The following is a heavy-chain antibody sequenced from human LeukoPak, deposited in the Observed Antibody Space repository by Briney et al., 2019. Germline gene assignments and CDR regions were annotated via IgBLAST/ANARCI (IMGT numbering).Heavy chain of an antibody. J-gene: IGHJ3*02. Sequence: GRSLRLSCAASGFTFDDYAMHWVRQAPGKGLEWVSLISGDGGSTYYADSVRGRFTISRDNSKNSLYLQMDSLRTEDTAFYYCAKEIDTLGTNAFDIWGQGTMVTVPS. CDR3: AKEIDTLGTNAFDI. D-gene: IGHD2-15*01. V-gene: IGHV3-43*02. CDR1: GFTFDDYA. CDR2: ISGDGGST.